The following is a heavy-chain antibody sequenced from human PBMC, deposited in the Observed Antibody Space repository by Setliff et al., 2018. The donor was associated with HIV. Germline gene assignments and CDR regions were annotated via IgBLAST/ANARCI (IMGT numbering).Heavy chain of an antibody. D-gene: IGHD3-16*01. V-gene: IGHV4-39*01. J-gene: IGHJ5*02. CDR2: IDYSGSA. Sequence: PSETLSLTCTVSGGSVNSATYYWSWIRQHPGKGLEWIGYIDYSGSAFYNPSLKSRVTISVDTSKNQSSLKLSSVTAADTAVYYCGRQHCGGGVIGHWGQGTLVTVSS. CDR1: GGSVNSATYY. CDR3: GRQHCGGGVIGH.